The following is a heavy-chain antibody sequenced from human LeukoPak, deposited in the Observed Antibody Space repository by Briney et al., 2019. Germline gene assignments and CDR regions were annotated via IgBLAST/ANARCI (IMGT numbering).Heavy chain of an antibody. D-gene: IGHD6-19*01. CDR3: ARDRLERGIGSAVVGNWFDP. V-gene: IGHV1-18*01. CDR2: ISDYTGGT. CDR1: GYTFSDYG. J-gene: IGHJ5*02. Sequence: GASVKVSCKASGYTFSDYGISWVRQAPGQRFEWMGWISDYTGGTNYAQKFRDRVTMTTVTSTNTAHMELRSLRSDDTAVYYCARDRLERGIGSAVVGNWFDPWGQGTQVSVSS.